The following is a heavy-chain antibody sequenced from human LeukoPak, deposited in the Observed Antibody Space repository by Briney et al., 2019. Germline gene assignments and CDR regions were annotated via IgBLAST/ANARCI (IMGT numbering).Heavy chain of an antibody. CDR2: ISSSGSTI. D-gene: IGHD6-13*01. V-gene: IGHV3-48*03. Sequence: GGSLRLSCAASGFTFSSYEMNWVRQAPGKGLEWVSYISSSGSTIYYADSVKGRFTISRDNAKNSLYLQMNSLRAEDTAVYYCASSGSKGADYWGQGTLVTVSS. J-gene: IGHJ4*02. CDR1: GFTFSSYE. CDR3: ASSGSKGADY.